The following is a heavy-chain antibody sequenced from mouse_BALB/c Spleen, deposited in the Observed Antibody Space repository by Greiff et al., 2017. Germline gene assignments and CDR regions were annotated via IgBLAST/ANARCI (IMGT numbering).Heavy chain of an antibody. Sequence: QVQLQQSGAELVKPGASVKLSCKASGYTFTSYYMYWVKQRPGQGLEWIGEINPSNGGTNFNEKFKSKATLAVDKSSSTAYMQLSSLTSEDSAVYYCTRWGYRYDYAMDYWGQGTSVTVSS. V-gene: IGHV1S81*02. CDR2: INPSNGGT. CDR1: GYTFTSYY. D-gene: IGHD2-14*01. J-gene: IGHJ4*01. CDR3: TRWGYRYDYAMDY.